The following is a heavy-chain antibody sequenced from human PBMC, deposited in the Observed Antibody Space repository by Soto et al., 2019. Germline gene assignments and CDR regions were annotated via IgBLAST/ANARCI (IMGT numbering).Heavy chain of an antibody. V-gene: IGHV2-5*02. Sequence: QITLKESGPTLVKPTETLTLTCTFSGFSFTTTRMGVGWTRQPPGTALEWLAIIYWDGESRYNPLLRRRLTLTEDTSKNQVGLTMTNMDPKDTATYYCAHRDSTGTTTYFDSWGQGIPVTVAS. CDR3: AHRDSTGTTTYFDS. CDR1: GFSFTTTRMG. J-gene: IGHJ4*02. D-gene: IGHD1-1*01. CDR2: IYWDGES.